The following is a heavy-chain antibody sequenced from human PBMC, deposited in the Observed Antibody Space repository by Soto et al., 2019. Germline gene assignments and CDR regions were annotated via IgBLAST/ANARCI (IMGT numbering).Heavy chain of an antibody. D-gene: IGHD2-2*01. Sequence: SETLSLTCAVSITNIYYFGWIRQPPGKGLEWIGSIYHSGSTYYNPSLKSRVTISVETSRNQFSLKLRSVTAADTAVYFCASPSSAYCSDTSCYVATFHYWGQGIMVTVSS. CDR2: IYHSGST. CDR3: ASPSSAYCSDTSCYVATFHY. J-gene: IGHJ4*02. CDR1: ITNIYY. V-gene: IGHV4-38-2*01.